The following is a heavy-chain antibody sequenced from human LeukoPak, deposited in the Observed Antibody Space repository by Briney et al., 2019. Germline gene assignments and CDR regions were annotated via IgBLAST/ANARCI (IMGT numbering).Heavy chain of an antibody. D-gene: IGHD5-18*01. CDR2: IEASGGAT. CDR1: GFTFSGYA. CDR3: ARASGDTVDTTTMGSY. J-gene: IGHJ4*02. V-gene: IGHV3-21*01. Sequence: GESLRLSCAASGFTFSGYAMYWVRQAPGKGLEWVSSIEASGGATYYADSVKGRFTISRDNAKNSLYLQMNSLRAEDTAVYYCARASGDTVDTTTMGSYWGQGTLVTVSS.